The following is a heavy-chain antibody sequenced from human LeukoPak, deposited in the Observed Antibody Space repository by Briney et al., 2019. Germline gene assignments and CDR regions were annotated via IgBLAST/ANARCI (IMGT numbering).Heavy chain of an antibody. CDR3: ARGVRGRGRFYFDY. CDR2: IIPIFGTA. V-gene: IGHV1-69*13. J-gene: IGHJ4*02. Sequence: ASVKVSCKASGGTFSSYAISWVRQAPGQGLEWMGGIIPIFGTANYAQEFQGRVTITADESTSTAYMELSSLRSEDTAVYYCARGVRGRGRFYFDYWGQGTLVTVSS. CDR1: GGTFSSYA. D-gene: IGHD1-26*01.